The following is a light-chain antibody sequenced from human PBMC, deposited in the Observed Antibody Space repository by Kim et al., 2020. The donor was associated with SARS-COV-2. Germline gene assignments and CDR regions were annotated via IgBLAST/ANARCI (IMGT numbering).Light chain of an antibody. CDR2: GNS. Sequence: VTISCTGSSANIGAGYDVHWYQQLPGTAPKLLIYGNSNRPSGVPDRFSGSKSGTSASLAITGLQAGDEADYYCQSYDSSLSGYVVFGGGTQLTVL. V-gene: IGLV1-40*01. CDR3: QSYDSSLSGYVV. J-gene: IGLJ2*01. CDR1: SANIGAGYD.